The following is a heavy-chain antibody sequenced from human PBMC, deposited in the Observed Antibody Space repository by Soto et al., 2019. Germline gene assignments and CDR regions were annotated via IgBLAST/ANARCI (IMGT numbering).Heavy chain of an antibody. CDR2: ISSDGNNK. J-gene: IGHJ4*02. V-gene: IGHV3-30*03. D-gene: IGHD2-2*01. Sequence: QVQLVESGGGVVQPGRSLRLSCAASGFTFSNYGMHWVRQAPGKGLEWVTVISSDGNNKYYADSVKGRFTISRDNSKNTLYLQMNSLRAEDTAVYYCATLFLVVPAATYWGQGTLVTVSS. CDR3: ATLFLVVPAATY. CDR1: GFTFSNYG.